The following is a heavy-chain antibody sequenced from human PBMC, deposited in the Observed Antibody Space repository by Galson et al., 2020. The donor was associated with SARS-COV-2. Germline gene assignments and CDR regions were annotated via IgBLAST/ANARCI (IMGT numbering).Heavy chain of an antibody. V-gene: IGHV4-39*01. J-gene: IGHJ4*02. Sequence: SETLSLTCTVSTDSISSNDYYWGWIRQPPGKGLEWIGSIFYTGSTYYNPSLKSRVTISVDTSKNQFSLKLSSVTAADTAVYYCARHSSMASRAFDLWGQGTLVTVSS. CDR3: ARHSSMASRAFDL. CDR2: IFYTGST. CDR1: TDSISSNDYY. D-gene: IGHD6-6*01.